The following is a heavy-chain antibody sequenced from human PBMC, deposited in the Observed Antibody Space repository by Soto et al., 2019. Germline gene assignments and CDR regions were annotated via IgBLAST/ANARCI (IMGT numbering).Heavy chain of an antibody. D-gene: IGHD3-10*01. V-gene: IGHV3-48*03. J-gene: IGHJ6*02. CDR1: GFTFSNYD. CDR2: ISSSGGII. Sequence: GGSLRLSCAASGFTFSNYDINWVRQAPGKGPEWISHISSSGGIIYYADSVKGRFTISRDNAKNSLYLQMNSLRGEDTAVYYCAREGSVSSSDYYAYYYGMDVWGQGTTVTVSS. CDR3: AREGSVSSSDYYAYYYGMDV.